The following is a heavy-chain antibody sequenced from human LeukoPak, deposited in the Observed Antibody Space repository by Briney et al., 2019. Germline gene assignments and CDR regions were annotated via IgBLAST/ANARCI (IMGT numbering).Heavy chain of an antibody. J-gene: IGHJ4*02. V-gene: IGHV3-30*03. CDR2: ISYHGSNK. Sequence: GGSLRLSCAASGFNFSTYGMHWVRQAPGKGLEWVAAISYHGSNKYYADCAKGRFTISRDNSRNTLYLQMNSLRAEDTAVYYCARRPGLERYYFDYWGQGTLVTVSS. CDR1: GFNFSTYG. CDR3: ARRPGLERYYFDY. D-gene: IGHD1-1*01.